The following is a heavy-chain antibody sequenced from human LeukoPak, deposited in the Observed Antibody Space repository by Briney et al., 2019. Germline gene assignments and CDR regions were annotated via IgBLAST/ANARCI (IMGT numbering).Heavy chain of an antibody. J-gene: IGHJ4*02. CDR1: GYAFINYG. CDR3: ARGGPFPSSSSSREYYLDY. Sequence: ASVKVSFKASGYAFINYGISWVRQAPGQGLEWMGWRSIYNGNTDYKLQGRVTMTTDTYTSTTYREVRSLRSDDTAVYYCARGGPFPSSSSSREYYLDYWGQGTLVTVSS. D-gene: IGHD6-6*01. CDR2: RSIYNGNT. V-gene: IGHV1-18*01.